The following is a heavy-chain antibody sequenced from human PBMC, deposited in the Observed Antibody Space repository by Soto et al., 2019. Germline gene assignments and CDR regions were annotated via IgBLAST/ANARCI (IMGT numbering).Heavy chain of an antibody. J-gene: IGHJ4*02. Sequence: GASMKVSCKASGYTFTGYYMHWVRQAPGQGLEWMGWISPNSGGTNYAQKFQGRVTMTRDTSINTAYMDLSSLTSDDTAVYYCAREWGDIVLVPAAKRRHFDYCGQGTLVTVAS. CDR1: GYTFTGYY. V-gene: IGHV1-2*02. D-gene: IGHD2-2*01. CDR3: AREWGDIVLVPAAKRRHFDY. CDR2: ISPNSGGT.